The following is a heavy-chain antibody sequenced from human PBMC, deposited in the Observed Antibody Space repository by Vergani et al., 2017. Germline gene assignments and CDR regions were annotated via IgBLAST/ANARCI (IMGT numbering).Heavy chain of an antibody. Sequence: QVQLVQSGAEVKKPGASVKVSCKASGYTFTGYYMHWVRQAPGQGLEWMGWINPNSGGTNYAQKFQGRVTMTRDTSISTAYMELSRLRSDDTAVYYCARDHDFWSGPSYAFDIWGQGTMVTVSS. CDR1: GYTFTGYY. J-gene: IGHJ3*02. CDR3: ARDHDFWSGPSYAFDI. CDR2: INPNSGGT. V-gene: IGHV1-2*02. D-gene: IGHD3-3*01.